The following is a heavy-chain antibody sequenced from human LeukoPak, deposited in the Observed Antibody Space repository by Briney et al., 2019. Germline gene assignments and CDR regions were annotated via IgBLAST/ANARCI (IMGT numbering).Heavy chain of an antibody. V-gene: IGHV4-61*01. J-gene: IGHJ5*02. D-gene: IGHD1-26*01. CDR1: GASVSSASY. CDR3: ARSRAFNSGAFDP. CDR2: IYNGVNT. Sequence: PSETLSLTCTVSGASVSSASYWSWIRQPPGKGVEWIAHIYNGVNTNYNPSLKSRVTISLDTHKHQFPLRLNSVTAADKAVYYCARSRAFNSGAFDPWGQGSLVTVSS.